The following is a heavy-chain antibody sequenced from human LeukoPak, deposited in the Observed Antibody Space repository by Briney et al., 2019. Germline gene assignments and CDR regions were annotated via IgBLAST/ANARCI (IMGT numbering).Heavy chain of an antibody. CDR1: GFTLSSYG. CDR3: AKDRITMIVVVITRRANAFDI. Sequence: GGSLRLSCAASGFTLSSYGMSWVRQAPGRVLEWVSAISGSGGRTYYADSVKGRFTISRDNSKNTLYLQMNSLRAEDTAVYYCAKDRITMIVVVITRRANAFDIWGQGTMVTVSS. J-gene: IGHJ3*02. D-gene: IGHD3-22*01. CDR2: ISGSGGRT. V-gene: IGHV3-23*01.